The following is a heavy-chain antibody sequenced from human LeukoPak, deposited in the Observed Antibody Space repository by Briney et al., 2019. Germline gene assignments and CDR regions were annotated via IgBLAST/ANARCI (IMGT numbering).Heavy chain of an antibody. Sequence: PGGSLRLSCAASGFTFSNYWMHWVRQAPGKRLVWVSRINTDGSSTDYADSVKGRFTISRDNAKNTLYLQMNSLRAEDTAVYYCARDLDGYRSGNGAWGQGTLVTVSS. CDR1: GFTFSNYW. V-gene: IGHV3-74*01. J-gene: IGHJ5*02. CDR2: INTDGSST. CDR3: ARDLDGYRSGNGA. D-gene: IGHD5-12*01.